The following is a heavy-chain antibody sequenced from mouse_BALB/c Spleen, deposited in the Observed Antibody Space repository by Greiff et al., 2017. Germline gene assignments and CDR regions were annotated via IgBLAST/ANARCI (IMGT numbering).Heavy chain of an antibody. Sequence: QVTLKESGPGILQPSQTLSLTCSFSGFSLSTSGMGVSWIRQPSGKGLEWLAHIYWDDDKRYNPSLKSRLTISKDTSRNQVFLKITSVDTADTATYYCARREPWYFDVWGAGTTVTVSS. J-gene: IGHJ1*01. CDR1: GFSLSTSGMG. V-gene: IGHV8-12*01. CDR3: ARREPWYFDV. CDR2: IYWDDDK.